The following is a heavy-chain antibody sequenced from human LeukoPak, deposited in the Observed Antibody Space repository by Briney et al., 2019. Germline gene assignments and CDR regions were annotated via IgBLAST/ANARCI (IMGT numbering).Heavy chain of an antibody. J-gene: IGHJ4*02. CDR2: INPNSGGT. D-gene: IGHD6-13*01. CDR1: GGTFSSYA. V-gene: IGHV1-2*02. Sequence: VASVKVSCKASGGTFSSYAISWVRQAPGQGLEWMGWINPNSGGTNYAQKFQGRVTMTRDTSISTAYMELSRLRSDDTAVYYCARALWTGYSSSWYSYFDYWGQGTLVTVSS. CDR3: ARALWTGYSSSWYSYFDY.